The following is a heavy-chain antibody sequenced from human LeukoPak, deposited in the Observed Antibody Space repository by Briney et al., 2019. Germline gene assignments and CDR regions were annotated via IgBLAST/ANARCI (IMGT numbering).Heavy chain of an antibody. D-gene: IGHD3-22*01. CDR2: ISSSSSYI. CDR3: AKDMNYDSSGYFDY. V-gene: IGHV3-21*04. CDR1: GFTFSSYS. Sequence: GGSLRLSCAASGFTFSSYSMNWVRQAPGKGLEWVSSISSSSSYIYYADSVKGRFTISRDNAKNSLYLQMNSLRAEDTALYYRAKDMNYDSSGYFDYWGQGTLVTVSS. J-gene: IGHJ4*02.